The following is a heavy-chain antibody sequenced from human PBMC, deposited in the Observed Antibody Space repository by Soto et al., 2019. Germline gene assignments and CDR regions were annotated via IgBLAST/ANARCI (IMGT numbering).Heavy chain of an antibody. CDR1: GFTFSTYA. Sequence: EVYLLESGGGLVQPGGSLRLSCEGSGFTFSTYAMSWIRQAPGKGPEWVSAISGSGGNTYYADSVKGRFTISRDNSRNTLYLQMDSLRAEDTAIYYCAKDHRYCTSGNGYTRVGYWGQGTLVTVSS. V-gene: IGHV3-23*01. CDR3: AKDHRYCTSGNGYTRVGY. CDR2: ISGSGGNT. J-gene: IGHJ4*02. D-gene: IGHD2-2*02.